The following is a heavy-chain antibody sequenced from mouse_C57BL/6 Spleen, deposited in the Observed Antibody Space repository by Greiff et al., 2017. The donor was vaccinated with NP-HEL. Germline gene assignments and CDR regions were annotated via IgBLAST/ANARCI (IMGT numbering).Heavy chain of an antibody. CDR3: ARSGRGYGYEQDYFDY. CDR2: IDPSDSET. Sequence: QVQLQQPGAELVRPGSSVKLSCKASGYTFTSYWMHWVKQRPIQGLEWIGNIDPSDSETHYNQKFKDKATLTVDKSSSTAYMQLSSLTSEDSAVYYCARSGRGYGYEQDYFDYWGQGTTLTVSS. J-gene: IGHJ2*01. D-gene: IGHD2-2*01. CDR1: GYTFTSYW. V-gene: IGHV1-52*01.